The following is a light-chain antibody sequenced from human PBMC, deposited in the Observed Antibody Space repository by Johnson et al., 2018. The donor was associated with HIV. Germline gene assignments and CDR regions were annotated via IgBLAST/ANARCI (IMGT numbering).Light chain of an antibody. CDR1: SSNIGNNY. J-gene: IGLJ1*01. CDR2: DNN. CDR3: GTWDSSLSAVP. V-gene: IGLV1-51*01. Sequence: QSVLTQPPSVSAAPGQKVTISCSGSSSNIGNNYVSWYQQLPGTAPKLLIYDNNKRPSGIPDRFSGSKSGTSATLGITGLQTGDEADYYCGTWDSSLSAVPFGTGIKVTVL.